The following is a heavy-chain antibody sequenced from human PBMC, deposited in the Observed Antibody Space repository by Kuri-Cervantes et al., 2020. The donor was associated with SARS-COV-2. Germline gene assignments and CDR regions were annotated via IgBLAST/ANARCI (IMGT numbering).Heavy chain of an antibody. V-gene: IGHV4-59*01. D-gene: IGHD3-3*01. CDR2: IYYSGST. J-gene: IGHJ3*02. CDR1: GGSISSYY. CDR3: ARDSEVWSGSFDI. Sequence: ESLKISCTVSGGSISSYYWSWIRQPPGKGLEWIGYIYYSGSTNYNPSLKSRVTISVDTSKNQFSLKLSSVTAADTAVYYCARDSEVWSGSFDIWGQGTMVTVSS.